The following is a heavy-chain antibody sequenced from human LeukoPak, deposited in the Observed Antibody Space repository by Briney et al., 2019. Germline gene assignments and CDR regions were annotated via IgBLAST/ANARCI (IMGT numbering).Heavy chain of an antibody. CDR3: AREFVKYYYDSSGKDY. Sequence: ASVKVSCEASGYTFTGYYMHWVRQAPGQGLEWMGWINPNSGGTNYAQKFQGRVTMTRDTSISTAYMELSRLRSDDTAVYYCAREFVKYYYDSSGKDYWGQGTLVTVSS. CDR1: GYTFTGYY. V-gene: IGHV1-2*02. J-gene: IGHJ4*02. CDR2: INPNSGGT. D-gene: IGHD3-22*01.